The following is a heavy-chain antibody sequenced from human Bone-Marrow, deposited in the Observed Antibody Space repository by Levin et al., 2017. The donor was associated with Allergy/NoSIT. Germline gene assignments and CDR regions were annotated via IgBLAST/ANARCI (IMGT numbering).Heavy chain of an antibody. V-gene: IGHV4-4*07. J-gene: IGHJ6*02. CDR2: IYTSGST. CDR1: GGSISSYY. Sequence: SETLSLTCTVSGGSISSYYWSWIRQPAGKGLEWIGRIYTSGSTNYNPSLKSRVTMSVDTSKNQFSLKLSSVTAADTAVYYCARGGLRYFDWSTHGRYGMDVWGQGTTVTVSS. CDR3: ARGGLRYFDWSTHGRYGMDV. D-gene: IGHD3-9*01.